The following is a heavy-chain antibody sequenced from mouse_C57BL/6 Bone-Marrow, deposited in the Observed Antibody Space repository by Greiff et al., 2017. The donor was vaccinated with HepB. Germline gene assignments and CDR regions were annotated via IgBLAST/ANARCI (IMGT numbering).Heavy chain of an antibody. CDR2: INPNNGGT. CDR3: ARGWLRRGPNFDV. CDR1: GYTFTDYN. Sequence: VQLQQSGPELVKPGASVKMSCKASGYTFTDYNMHWVKQSHGKSLEWIGYINPNNGGTSYNQKFKGKATLTVNKSSSTAYMELRSLTSEDSAVYYCARGWLRRGPNFDVWGTGTTVTVSS. V-gene: IGHV1-22*01. J-gene: IGHJ1*03. D-gene: IGHD2-2*01.